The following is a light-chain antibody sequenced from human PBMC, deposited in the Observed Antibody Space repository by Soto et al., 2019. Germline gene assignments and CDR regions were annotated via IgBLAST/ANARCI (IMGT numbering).Light chain of an antibody. J-gene: IGKJ5*01. CDR3: QQYCSSHIT. Sequence: IVLTQSPATLSLSPGERATLSCRASQSVSSILAWYRQQPGKAPRLLIYGASSRATGIPARFSGSGSGTDFTLTISRLEPEDFAVYYCQQYCSSHITFGQGTRLDIK. CDR1: QSVSSI. CDR2: GAS. V-gene: IGKV3-20*01.